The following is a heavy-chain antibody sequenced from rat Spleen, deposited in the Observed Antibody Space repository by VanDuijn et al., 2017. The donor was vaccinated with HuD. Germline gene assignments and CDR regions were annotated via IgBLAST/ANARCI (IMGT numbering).Heavy chain of an antibody. CDR1: GFTFSNYY. CDR2: VSSDSRRT. D-gene: IGHD1-9*01. J-gene: IGHJ2*01. Sequence: EVQLVESGGGLVQPGRSMKLSCAALGFTFSNYYMAWVRQAPTKGLEWVATVSSDSRRTNFRDSVKGRFTISRDNAKSILSLQMDSLRSEDTAIYYCARPTTGIPFNYWGQGVMVTVSS. CDR3: ARPTTGIPFNY. V-gene: IGHV5-25*01.